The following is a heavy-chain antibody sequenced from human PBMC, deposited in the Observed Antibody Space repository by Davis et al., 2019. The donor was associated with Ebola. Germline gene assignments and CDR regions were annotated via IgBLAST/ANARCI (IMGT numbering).Heavy chain of an antibody. D-gene: IGHD3-3*01. CDR3: ASSVSVFGVVIIHHYYYYGMDV. J-gene: IGHJ6*02. CDR1: GGTFSSYA. V-gene: IGHV1-69*13. Sequence: AASVKVSCKASGGTFSSYAISWVRQAPGQGLEWMGGIIPIFGTANYAQKFQGRVTITADESTSTAYMELSSLRSEDTAVYYCASSVSVFGVVIIHHYYYYGMDVWGQGTTVTVSS. CDR2: IIPIFGTA.